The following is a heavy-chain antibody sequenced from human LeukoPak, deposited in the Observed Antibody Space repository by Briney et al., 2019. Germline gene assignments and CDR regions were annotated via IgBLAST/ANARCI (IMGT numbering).Heavy chain of an antibody. Sequence: PGGSLRLSCAASGFTFDDYGMSWVRQAPGKGLEWVSGINWNGGSTGYADSVKGRFTISRDNAKNSLYLQMNSLRAEDTALYYCGRAQYDGLLLDYWGQGTLVTVSS. D-gene: IGHD1-26*01. CDR1: GFTFDDYG. CDR3: GRAQYDGLLLDY. CDR2: INWNGGST. J-gene: IGHJ4*02. V-gene: IGHV3-20*04.